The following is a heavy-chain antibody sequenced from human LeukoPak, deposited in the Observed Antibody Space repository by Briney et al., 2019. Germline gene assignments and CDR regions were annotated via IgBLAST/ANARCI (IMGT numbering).Heavy chain of an antibody. CDR2: ISSSSSYT. Sequence: KPGGSLRLSCAASGFTFSDYYMSWIRQAPGKGLEWISYISSSSSYTNYVDSVKGRFTISRDNAKNSLYLQMNSLRAEDTAVYYCMRAVSVSSYYFDCWGQGTLVTVSS. CDR3: MRAVSVSSYYFDC. CDR1: GFTFSDYY. V-gene: IGHV3-11*05. J-gene: IGHJ4*02. D-gene: IGHD5/OR15-5a*01.